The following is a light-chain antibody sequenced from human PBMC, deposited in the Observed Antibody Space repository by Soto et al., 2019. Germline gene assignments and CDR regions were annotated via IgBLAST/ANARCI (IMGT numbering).Light chain of an antibody. Sequence: DIQMTQSPSSLSASVGDRVTITCRASQSISTFLNWYQQKPGKAPKLLIYAASNLQSGVPSRFSGGGSGTDFTLTISTLQPEDFATYYCHHRYNPPPLTFGQPTRLQIK. CDR3: HHRYNPPPLT. J-gene: IGKJ5*01. V-gene: IGKV1-39*01. CDR1: QSISTF. CDR2: AAS.